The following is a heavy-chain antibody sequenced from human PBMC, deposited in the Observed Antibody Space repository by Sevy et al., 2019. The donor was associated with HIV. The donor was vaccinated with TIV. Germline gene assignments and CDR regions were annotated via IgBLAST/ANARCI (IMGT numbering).Heavy chain of an antibody. Sequence: GGSLRLSCAASGFTFSSYWMHWVRQAPGKGLVWVSRINSDGSSTSYADSVKGRFTISRDNAKNTLYLQMNSLRAEDTAVYYCAREECPGPYCSGGSCYYWGQGTLVTVSS. V-gene: IGHV3-74*01. CDR1: GFTFSSYW. CDR3: AREECPGPYCSGGSCYY. J-gene: IGHJ4*02. CDR2: INSDGSST. D-gene: IGHD2-15*01.